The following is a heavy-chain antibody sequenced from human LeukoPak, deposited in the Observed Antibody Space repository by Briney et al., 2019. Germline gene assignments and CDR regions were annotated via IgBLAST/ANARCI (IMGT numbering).Heavy chain of an antibody. V-gene: IGHV1-18*01. CDR2: ISAYNGNT. CDR3: AIGYCSSTSCYRKYYFDY. CDR1: GYTFTSYG. D-gene: IGHD2-2*02. Sequence: GASVKVSCKASGYTFTSYGISWVRQAPGQGLEWMGWISAYNGNTNYAQKLQGRVTMTTDTSTSTAYMELRSLRSDDTAVYYCAIGYCSSTSCYRKYYFDYWGQGTLVTVSS. J-gene: IGHJ4*02.